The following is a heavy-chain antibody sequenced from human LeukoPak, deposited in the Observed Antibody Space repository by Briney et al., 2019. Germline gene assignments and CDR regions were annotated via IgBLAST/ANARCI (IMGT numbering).Heavy chain of an antibody. CDR1: GYTFTGYY. D-gene: IGHD3-9*01. CDR2: INPNSGGT. V-gene: IGHV1-2*02. J-gene: IGHJ5*02. CDR3: ARMSDILTGHYPQWFDP. Sequence: ASAKVSCKASGYTFTGYYMHWVRQAPGQGLDWMGWINPNSGGTSYAQKFQGRVTMTRDTSVSTAYMELSRLRSDDTAVYYCARMSDILTGHYPQWFDPWGQGTLVTVSS.